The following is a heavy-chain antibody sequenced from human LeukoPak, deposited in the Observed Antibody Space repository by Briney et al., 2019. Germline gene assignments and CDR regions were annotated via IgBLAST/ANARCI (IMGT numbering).Heavy chain of an antibody. V-gene: IGHV4-39*01. J-gene: IGHJ4*02. CDR2: FYYSGNT. CDR3: ARVFVEGYNYDY. Sequence: SETLSLTCTVSSGSISSSSYYWVWFRQPPGKGLEWIGTFYYSGNTYYNPSLKSRVTISVDTSKNRFSLNLSSVTAADTAVYYCARVFVEGYNYDYWGQGTLVTVSS. CDR1: SGSISSSSYY. D-gene: IGHD5-12*01.